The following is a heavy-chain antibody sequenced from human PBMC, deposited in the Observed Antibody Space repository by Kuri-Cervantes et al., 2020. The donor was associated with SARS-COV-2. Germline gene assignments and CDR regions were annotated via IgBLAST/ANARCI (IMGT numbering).Heavy chain of an antibody. CDR1: GGSISSYY. D-gene: IGHD2-15*01. CDR2: IYYSGST. J-gene: IGHJ3*02. V-gene: IGHV4-59*01. Sequence: GSLRLSCTVSGGSISSYYWSWIRQPPGKGLEWIGYIYYSGSTNYNPSLKSRVTISVDTSKNQFSLKLSSVTAADTAVYHCARDFGYCSGGSCSEDAFDIWGQGTMVTVSS. CDR3: ARDFGYCSGGSCSEDAFDI.